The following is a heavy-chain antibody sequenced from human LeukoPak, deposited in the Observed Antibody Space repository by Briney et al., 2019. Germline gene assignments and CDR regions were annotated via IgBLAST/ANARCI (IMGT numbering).Heavy chain of an antibody. CDR1: GYIFTSYD. CDR2: INPENGDT. D-gene: IGHD3-10*01. V-gene: IGHV1-8*01. CDR3: ARVHGSSASNY. J-gene: IGHJ4*02. Sequence: ASVKVSGKASGYIFTSYDITWVRQATGQGLEWMGFINPENGDTGYAQKFQGRITITRDTSISTVYMELSSLTSEDTAVYFCARVHGSSASNYWGQGSLVTVSS.